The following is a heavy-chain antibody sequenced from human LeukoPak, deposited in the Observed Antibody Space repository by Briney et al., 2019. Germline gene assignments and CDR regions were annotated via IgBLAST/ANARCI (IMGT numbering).Heavy chain of an antibody. Sequence: SETLSLTCTVSGGSISSSSYYWGWIRQPPGKGLEWIGSIYYSGSTYYNPTLKSRVTISVDTSKNQFSLKLSSVTAADTAVYYCASVDTAMVPDYWGQGTLVTVSS. J-gene: IGHJ4*02. CDR1: GGSISSSSYY. CDR2: IYYSGST. CDR3: ASVDTAMVPDY. D-gene: IGHD5-18*01. V-gene: IGHV4-39*07.